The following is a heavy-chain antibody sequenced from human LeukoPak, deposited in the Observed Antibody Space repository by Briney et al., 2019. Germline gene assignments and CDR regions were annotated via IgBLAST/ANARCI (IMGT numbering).Heavy chain of an antibody. D-gene: IGHD3-3*01. V-gene: IGHV1-69*13. CDR1: GGTFSSYA. Sequence: SVKVSCKASGGTFSSYAISRVRQAPGQGLEWMGGIIPIFGTANYAQKFQGRVTITADESTSTAYMELSSLRSEDTAVYYCARSSITIFGVAIALFDYWGQGTLVTVSS. CDR2: IIPIFGTA. CDR3: ARSSITIFGVAIALFDY. J-gene: IGHJ4*02.